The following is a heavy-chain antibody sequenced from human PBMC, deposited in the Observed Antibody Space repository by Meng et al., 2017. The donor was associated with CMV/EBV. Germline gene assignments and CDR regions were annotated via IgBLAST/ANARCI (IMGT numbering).Heavy chain of an antibody. CDR2: IYYSGST. Sequence: QPQRQESGPGLVKPSETLSLTCSVSGGSISSSSYYWGWIRQPPGKGLEWIGSIYYSGSTYYNPSLKSRVTISVDTSKNQFSLKLSSVTAADTAVYYCARDSAVAGVVDYWGQGTLVTVSS. V-gene: IGHV4-39*07. J-gene: IGHJ4*02. D-gene: IGHD6-19*01. CDR3: ARDSAVAGVVDY. CDR1: GGSISSSSYY.